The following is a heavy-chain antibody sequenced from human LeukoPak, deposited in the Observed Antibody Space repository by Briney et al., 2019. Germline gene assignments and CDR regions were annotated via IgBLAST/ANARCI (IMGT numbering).Heavy chain of an antibody. D-gene: IGHD6-13*01. Sequence: GGSLRLSCAASGFTFSSYAMSWVRQAPGKGLEWVSAISGSGGSTYYADSVKGRFTISRDNSENTLYLQMNSLRAEDTAVYYCAKDQQQLIRWYFDLWGRGTLVTVSS. J-gene: IGHJ2*01. CDR3: AKDQQQLIRWYFDL. CDR2: ISGSGGST. V-gene: IGHV3-23*01. CDR1: GFTFSSYA.